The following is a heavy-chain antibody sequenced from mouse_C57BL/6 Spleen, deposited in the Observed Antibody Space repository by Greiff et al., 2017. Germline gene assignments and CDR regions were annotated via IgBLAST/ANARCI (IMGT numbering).Heavy chain of an antibody. CDR2: ISYDGSN. J-gene: IGHJ1*03. V-gene: IGHV3-6*01. CDR3: AREIITTVVAYWYFDV. CDR1: GYSITSGYY. D-gene: IGHD1-1*01. Sequence: EVQRVESGPGLVKPSQSLSLTCSVTGYSITSGYYWNWIRQFPGNKLEWMGYISYDGSNNYNPSLKNRISITRDTSKNQFFLKLNSVTTEDTATYYCAREIITTVVAYWYFDVWGTGTTVTVSS.